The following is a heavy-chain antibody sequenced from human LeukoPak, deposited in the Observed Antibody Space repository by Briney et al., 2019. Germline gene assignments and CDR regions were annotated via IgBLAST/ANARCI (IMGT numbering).Heavy chain of an antibody. CDR2: VTPVISTD. D-gene: IGHD3-10*01. CDR3: ARVNLRGSNYNLFDP. Sequence: GASVKVSCKSSGGTFLSQTFSWVRQAPGQGVEWMGKVTPVISTDNYAQTLQGRVSLYAGKSTTTVYIDADGLRPDDTAVYYCARVNLRGSNYNLFDPWGQGTRVTVSS. V-gene: IGHV1-69*08. J-gene: IGHJ5*02. CDR1: GGTFLSQT.